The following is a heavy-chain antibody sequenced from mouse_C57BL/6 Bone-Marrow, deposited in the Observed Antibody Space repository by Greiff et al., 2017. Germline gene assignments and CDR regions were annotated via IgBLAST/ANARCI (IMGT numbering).Heavy chain of an antibody. CDR3: ARRDYGSRPWFAY. CDR1: GYAFSSSW. Sequence: QVQLKESGPELVKPGASVKISCKASGYAFSSSWMNWVKQRPGKGLEWIGRIYPGDGDTNYNGKFKGKATLTADKSSSTAYMQLSSLTSEDSAVYFCARRDYGSRPWFAYWGQGTLVTVSA. V-gene: IGHV1-82*01. J-gene: IGHJ3*01. CDR2: IYPGDGDT. D-gene: IGHD1-1*01.